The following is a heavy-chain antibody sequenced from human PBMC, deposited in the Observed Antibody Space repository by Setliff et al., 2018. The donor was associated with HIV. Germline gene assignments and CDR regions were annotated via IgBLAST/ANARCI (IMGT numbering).Heavy chain of an antibody. V-gene: IGHV1-18*01. CDR1: GYMFIAYG. CDR2: IGPYNART. D-gene: IGHD3-16*01. Sequence: ASVKVSCKTSGYMFIAYGMSWVRRAPGQGLEWMGWIGPYNARTEYSQKFQGRVTITRDTSASTAYMEVSSLRSEDKAVYYCARCGAGEWHLYMDVWGKGTGSPSP. CDR3: ARCGAGEWHLYMDV. J-gene: IGHJ6*03.